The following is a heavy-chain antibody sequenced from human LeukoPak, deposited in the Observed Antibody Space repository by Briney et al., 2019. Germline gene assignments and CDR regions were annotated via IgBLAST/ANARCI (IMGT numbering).Heavy chain of an antibody. CDR2: IYHSGST. CDR3: AFIAVAGTVDY. J-gene: IGHJ4*02. CDR1: GGSISSGGYS. V-gene: IGHV4-30-2*01. Sequence: SETLSLTCAVSGGSISSGGYSWSWIRQPPGKGLEWIGYIYHSGSTYYNPSLKSRVTISVDRSKNQFSLKLSSVTAADTAVYYCAFIAVAGTVDYWGQGTLATVSS. D-gene: IGHD6-19*01.